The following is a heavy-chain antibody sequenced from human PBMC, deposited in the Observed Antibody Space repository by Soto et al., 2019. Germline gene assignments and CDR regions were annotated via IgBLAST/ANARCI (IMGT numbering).Heavy chain of an antibody. V-gene: IGHV1-46*03. D-gene: IGHD3-10*01. CDR3: SRCLGSGDY. Sequence: QVQLVQSGAEVKNPGASVTVSCRASGYTFTSYYIHWVRQAPVQGLEWMEIINPNGCSTNYAQRFPGRATGTRDTATRIGYIELSRLRAEDTAVSYCSRCLGSGDYSGQGELVTVSS. CDR1: GYTFTSYY. CDR2: INPNGCST. J-gene: IGHJ4*02.